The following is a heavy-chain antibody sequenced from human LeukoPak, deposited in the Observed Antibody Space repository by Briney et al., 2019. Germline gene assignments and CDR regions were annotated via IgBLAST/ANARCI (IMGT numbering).Heavy chain of an antibody. CDR2: ISSSSSYI. Sequence: GGSLRLSCAASGFTFSTYSMNWVRQAPGKGLEWVSCISSSSSYIYYADSVKGRFTISRDNAKNSLYLQMNSLRAEDTAVYYCARDGRSGWYDWYFDLWGRGTLVTVSS. V-gene: IGHV3-21*01. CDR3: ARDGRSGWYDWYFDL. D-gene: IGHD6-19*01. J-gene: IGHJ2*01. CDR1: GFTFSTYS.